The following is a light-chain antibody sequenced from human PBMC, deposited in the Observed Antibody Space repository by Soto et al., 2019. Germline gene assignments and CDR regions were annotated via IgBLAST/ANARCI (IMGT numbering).Light chain of an antibody. J-gene: IGKJ2*01. CDR3: QQRYRIPYT. CDR1: QSISVY. CDR2: AAS. Sequence: DIQMNQSPSSLSVSIGDRITITCRSSQSISVYLHWYQKKPGTPPKLLIYAASNLHSGVPSRFIGSGSGTDFTLTISSLQPEDFASYYRQQRYRIPYTCGQGTKLEI. V-gene: IGKV1-39*01.